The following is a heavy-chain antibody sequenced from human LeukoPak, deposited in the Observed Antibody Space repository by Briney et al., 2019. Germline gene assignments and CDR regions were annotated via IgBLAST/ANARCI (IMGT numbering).Heavy chain of an antibody. D-gene: IGHD2-15*01. CDR1: GFTFSGYW. CDR2: INQDGSDK. V-gene: IGHV3-7*01. Sequence: GGSLRLSCAASGFTFSGYWMTWVRQAPGKGLEWVANINQDGSDKYYVDSVKGRFTISRDNAKNSLYLQMNSLRAEDTAVYYCAREHQYCSGGSCYMNWFDPWGQGTLVTVSS. CDR3: AREHQYCSGGSCYMNWFDP. J-gene: IGHJ5*02.